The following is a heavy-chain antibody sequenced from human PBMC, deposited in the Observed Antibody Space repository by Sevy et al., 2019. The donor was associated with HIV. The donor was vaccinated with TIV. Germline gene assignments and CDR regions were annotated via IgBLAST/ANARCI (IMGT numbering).Heavy chain of an antibody. CDR2: ISSSSSYI. CDR1: GFTFSSYS. Sequence: GGSLRLSCAASGFTFSSYSMNWVRQAPGQGLEWVSSISSSSSYIYYADSVKGRFTISRDKAKDSLYLQMNSLRAEDTAVYYCARAPHSSSWPYYFDYWGQGTLVTVSS. J-gene: IGHJ4*02. CDR3: ARAPHSSSWPYYFDY. D-gene: IGHD6-13*01. V-gene: IGHV3-21*01.